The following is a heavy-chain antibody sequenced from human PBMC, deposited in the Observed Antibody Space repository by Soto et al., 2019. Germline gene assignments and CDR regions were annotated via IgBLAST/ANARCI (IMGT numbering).Heavy chain of an antibody. Sequence: QITLKESGPTLVKPTQTLTLTCTFSGFSLSTSGVGVGWIRQPPGKALEWLALIYWDDDKRYSPSLNSRLTITKDTSKNQVVLTMTNMGPVVTATYYCAHRGNMLRGEPNWFDPWGQGTLVTVSS. J-gene: IGHJ5*02. CDR2: IYWDDDK. CDR3: AHRGNMLRGEPNWFDP. V-gene: IGHV2-5*02. D-gene: IGHD3-10*01. CDR1: GFSLSTSGVG.